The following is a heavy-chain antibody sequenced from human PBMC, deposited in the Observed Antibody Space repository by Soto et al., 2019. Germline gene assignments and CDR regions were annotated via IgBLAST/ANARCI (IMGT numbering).Heavy chain of an antibody. CDR3: GYISTGNDYGDFNIGRDGQNYYYYYGMDV. D-gene: IGHD4-17*01. Sequence: SETLSLTCTVSGGSISSSSYYWGWIRQPPGKGLEWIGSIYYSGSTYYNPSLKSRVTISVDTSKNQFSLKLSSVTAADTAVYYCGYISTGNDYGDFNIGRDGQNYYYYYGMDVWGQGTTVTVSS. J-gene: IGHJ6*02. V-gene: IGHV4-39*01. CDR1: GGSISSSSYY. CDR2: IYYSGST.